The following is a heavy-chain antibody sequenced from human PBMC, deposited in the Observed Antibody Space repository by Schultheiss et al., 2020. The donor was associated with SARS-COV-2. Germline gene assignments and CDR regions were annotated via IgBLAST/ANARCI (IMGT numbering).Heavy chain of an antibody. J-gene: IGHJ2*01. Sequence: SGPTLVKPTQTLTLTCTFSGFSLSTSGVGVGWIRQPPGKALEWLAHIFSNDEKSYSTSLKSRLTISKDTSKSQVVLTMTNMDPVDTATYYCARTRVASIDYWYFDLWGRGTLVTVSS. CDR2: IFSNDEK. V-gene: IGHV2-26*01. CDR3: ARTRVASIDYWYFDL. CDR1: GFSLSTSGVG. D-gene: IGHD2-21*01.